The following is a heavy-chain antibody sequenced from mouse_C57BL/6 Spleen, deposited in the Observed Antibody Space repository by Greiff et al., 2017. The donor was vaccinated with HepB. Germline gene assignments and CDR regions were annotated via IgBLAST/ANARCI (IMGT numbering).Heavy chain of an antibody. CDR3: ARSEVPPYYFDY. V-gene: IGHV1-52*01. Sequence: QVQLKQPGAELVRPGSSVKLSCKASGYTFTSYWMHWVKQRPIQGLEWIGNIDPSDSETHYNQKFKDKATLTVDKSSSTAYMQLSSLTSEDSAVYYCARSEVPPYYFDYWGQGTTLTVSS. J-gene: IGHJ2*01. CDR2: IDPSDSET. CDR1: GYTFTSYW.